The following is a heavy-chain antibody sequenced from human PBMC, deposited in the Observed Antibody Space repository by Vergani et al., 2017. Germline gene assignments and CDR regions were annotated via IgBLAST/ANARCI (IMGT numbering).Heavy chain of an antibody. CDR3: ARDSPVGYSYGYDAFDI. CDR1: GYTFTSYA. CDR2: INTNTGNP. Sequence: VQLVQSGAEVKKPGASVKVSCKASGYTFTSYAMNWVRQAPGQGLEWMGWINTNTGNPTYAQGFTGRFVFSLDTSVSTAYLQISSLKAEDTAVYYCARDSPVGYSYGYDAFDIWGQGTMVTVSS. J-gene: IGHJ3*02. V-gene: IGHV7-4-1*02. D-gene: IGHD5-18*01.